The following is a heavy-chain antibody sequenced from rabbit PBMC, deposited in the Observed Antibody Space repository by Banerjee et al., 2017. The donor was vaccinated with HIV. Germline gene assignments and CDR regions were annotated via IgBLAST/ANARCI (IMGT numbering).Heavy chain of an antibody. V-gene: IGHV1S45*01. J-gene: IGHJ4*01. CDR2: INTSSGNT. Sequence: QEQLVESGGGLVQPEGSLTLTCKASGSDISSNAMCWVRQAPGKGLEWIACINTSSGNTAYASWAKGRFTISKTSSTTVTLQMTSLTVADTATYFCARVWALRGPGTLVTVS. D-gene: IGHD5-1*01. CDR3: ARVWAL. CDR1: GSDISSNA.